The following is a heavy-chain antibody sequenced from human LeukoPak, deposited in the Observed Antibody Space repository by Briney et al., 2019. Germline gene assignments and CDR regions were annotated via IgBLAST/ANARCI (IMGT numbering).Heavy chain of an antibody. D-gene: IGHD3-22*01. CDR1: GYSLTGYY. V-gene: IGHV1-2*02. J-gene: IGHJ4*02. Sequence: SVKSSCKAYGYSLTGYYMHWVRQAPGPGLVWIGWINPNSGGTNYAQKFQGRVTMTRDTSISTAYMELSRLRSDDTAVYYCAREGNYYDSSGYYSAVIDYWGQGTLVTVSS. CDR3: AREGNYYDSSGYYSAVIDY. CDR2: INPNSGGT.